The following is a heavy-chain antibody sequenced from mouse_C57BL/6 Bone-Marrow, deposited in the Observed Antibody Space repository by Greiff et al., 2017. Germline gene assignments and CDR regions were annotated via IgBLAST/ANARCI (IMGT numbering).Heavy chain of an antibody. J-gene: IGHJ4*01. D-gene: IGHD1-1*01. CDR2: IDPSDSYT. CDR1: GYTFTSYW. Sequence: VQLQQSGAELVMPGASVKLSCKASGYTFTSYWMHWVKQRPGQGLEWIGEIDPSDSYTNYNQKFKGKSTLTVDKSSSTAYMQLSSLTSEDSAVYYCARGYYYGNYYAMDYWGQGTSVTVSS. V-gene: IGHV1-69*01. CDR3: ARGYYYGNYYAMDY.